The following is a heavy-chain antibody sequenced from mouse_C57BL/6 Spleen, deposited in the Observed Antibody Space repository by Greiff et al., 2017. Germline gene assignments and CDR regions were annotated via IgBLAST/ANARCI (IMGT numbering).Heavy chain of an antibody. Sequence: VQLQQPGAELVMPGASVTLSCKASGYTFTSYWMHWVKQRPGQGLEWIGEIDPSDSYTNYNQKFKGKSTLTVDKSSSTAYMQLSSLTSEDSAVYYCARHYYGSSLYAMDYWGQGTSVTVSS. CDR1: GYTFTSYW. CDR2: IDPSDSYT. V-gene: IGHV1-69*01. D-gene: IGHD1-1*01. CDR3: ARHYYGSSLYAMDY. J-gene: IGHJ4*01.